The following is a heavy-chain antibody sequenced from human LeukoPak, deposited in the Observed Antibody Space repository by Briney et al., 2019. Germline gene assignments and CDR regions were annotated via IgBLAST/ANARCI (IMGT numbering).Heavy chain of an antibody. D-gene: IGHD6-13*01. V-gene: IGHV3-9*03. CDR3: AKSAAAGYYFDY. J-gene: IGHJ4*02. Sequence: PGRSLRLSCAASGFTFDDYAMPWVRQAPGKGLEWVSGISWNSGSIGYADSVKGRFTISRDNAKNSLYLQMNSLRAEDMALYYCAKSAAAGYYFDYWGQGTLVTVSS. CDR2: ISWNSGSI. CDR1: GFTFDDYA.